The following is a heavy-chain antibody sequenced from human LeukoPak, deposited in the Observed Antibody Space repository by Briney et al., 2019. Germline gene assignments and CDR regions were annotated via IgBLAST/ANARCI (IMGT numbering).Heavy chain of an antibody. Sequence: GGSLRLSCAASGFTFSSYEMNWVRQAPGKGLEWVSSISSSSSYIYYADSVKGRFTISRDNAKNSLYLQMNSLRAEDTAVYYCARSKLLDYWGQGTLVTVSS. D-gene: IGHD3-3*01. J-gene: IGHJ4*02. CDR1: GFTFSSYE. CDR2: ISSSSSYI. V-gene: IGHV3-21*01. CDR3: ARSKLLDY.